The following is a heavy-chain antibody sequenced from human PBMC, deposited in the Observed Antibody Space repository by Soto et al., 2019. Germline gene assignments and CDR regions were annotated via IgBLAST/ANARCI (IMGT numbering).Heavy chain of an antibody. D-gene: IGHD6-19*01. Sequence: EVQLVESGGGLVQPGGSLRLSCAASGFTFSSDSMNWVRQAPGKGLEWVSYISSSSSTIYYADSVKGRFTISRDNAKNSLYLQMNSLRDEDTAVYYCARGRKGIAVAGTVYWGQGTLVTVSS. CDR1: GFTFSSDS. V-gene: IGHV3-48*02. CDR2: ISSSSSTI. J-gene: IGHJ4*02. CDR3: ARGRKGIAVAGTVY.